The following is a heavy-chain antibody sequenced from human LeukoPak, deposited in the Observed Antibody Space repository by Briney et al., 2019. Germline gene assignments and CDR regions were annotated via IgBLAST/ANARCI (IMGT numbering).Heavy chain of an antibody. V-gene: IGHV4-59*08. D-gene: IGHD3-3*01. CDR3: ARSPSYDFWSGYYTY. J-gene: IGHJ4*02. CDR1: GGSTSSYS. Sequence: QPSETLCPTCTVPGGSTSSYSWSSVRQPPGKRLEWLGHTYYSGSTNYNPSLKSRVTISVDTSKNQFSLKLSSVTAADTAVYYCARSPSYDFWSGYYTYWGQGTLVTVSS. CDR2: TYYSGST.